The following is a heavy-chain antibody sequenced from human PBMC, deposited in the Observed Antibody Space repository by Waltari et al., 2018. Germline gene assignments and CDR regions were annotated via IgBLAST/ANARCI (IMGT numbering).Heavy chain of an antibody. CDR1: GGSFSGYY. CDR2: INHSGST. D-gene: IGHD6-6*01. CDR3: ARGPEYSSSAKAFDI. V-gene: IGHV4-34*01. Sequence: QVQLQQWGAGLLKPSETLSLTCAVYGGSFSGYYWTWIRRPPGKGLELIGEINHSGSTNYNPSLKSRVTISVDTSKNQFSLKLSSVTAADTAVYYCARGPEYSSSAKAFDIWGQGTMVTVSS. J-gene: IGHJ3*02.